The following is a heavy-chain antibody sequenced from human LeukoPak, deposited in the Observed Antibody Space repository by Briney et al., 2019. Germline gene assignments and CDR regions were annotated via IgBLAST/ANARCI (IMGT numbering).Heavy chain of an antibody. CDR2: ISAYNGNT. J-gene: IGHJ4*02. Sequence: ASVKVSCKASGYTFTSYGISWVRQAPGQGLEWMGWISAYNGNTNYAQKLQGRVTMTTDTSTSTACMELRSLRSDDTAVYYCARDYGSYPVKDYWGQGTLVTVSS. D-gene: IGHD1-26*01. V-gene: IGHV1-18*01. CDR1: GYTFTSYG. CDR3: ARDYGSYPVKDY.